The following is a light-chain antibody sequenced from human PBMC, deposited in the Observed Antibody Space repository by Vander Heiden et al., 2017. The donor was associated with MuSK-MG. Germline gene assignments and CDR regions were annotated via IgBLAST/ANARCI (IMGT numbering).Light chain of an antibody. CDR2: VPS. V-gene: IGKV3-15*01. CDR1: QSVNNT. CDR3: HQNYKWLSYT. J-gene: IGKJ2*01. Sequence: EIVMTQSPATLSVSPGERATLPCRASQSVNNTLTCYQQNPGQQPRLPIYVPSPRATGVPVTFSGGGLGTEFALIISSRQSDVFVFYYWHQNYKWLSYTFGPGTKLEIK.